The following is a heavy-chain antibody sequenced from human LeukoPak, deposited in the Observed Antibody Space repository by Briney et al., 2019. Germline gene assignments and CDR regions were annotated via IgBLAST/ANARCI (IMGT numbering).Heavy chain of an antibody. J-gene: IGHJ6*03. Sequence: SETLSLTCAVYGGSFSGYYWSWIRQPPGKGLEWIGEINHSGSTNYNPSLKSRVTISVDTSKNQFSLKLSSVTAADTAVYYCARDLEVRGVPYYYYMDVWGKGTTVTVSS. V-gene: IGHV4-34*01. CDR1: GGSFSGYY. CDR3: ARDLEVRGVPYYYYMDV. CDR2: INHSGST. D-gene: IGHD3-10*01.